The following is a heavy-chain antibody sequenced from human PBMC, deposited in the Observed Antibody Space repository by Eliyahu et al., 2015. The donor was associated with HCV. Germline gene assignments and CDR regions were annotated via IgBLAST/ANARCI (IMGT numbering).Heavy chain of an antibody. Sequence: EVQLVESGGGLVQPGGSLRLSCAASRFTFSSYSMNWVRQAPGKGLEWISYISSRSTTIYYADSVKGRFTISRDNAKNSLYLQMNSLRDEDTAVYYCARDRRCSSTSCFVGWFDYWGQGTLVTVSS. J-gene: IGHJ5*01. V-gene: IGHV3-48*02. D-gene: IGHD2-2*01. CDR3: ARDRRCSSTSCFVGWFDY. CDR2: ISSRSTTI. CDR1: RFTFSSYS.